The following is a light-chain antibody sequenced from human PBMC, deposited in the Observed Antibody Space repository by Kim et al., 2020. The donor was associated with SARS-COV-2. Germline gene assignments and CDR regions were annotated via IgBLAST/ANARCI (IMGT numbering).Light chain of an antibody. Sequence: SPGEGAPLSCWATHSATTNLAWYQQKPVQAPRLLIYGASIRASGIPARFSGSGSGTDFTLTISGLQSEDSAFYYCQEYNNWPTLSFGGGTKVDIK. CDR3: QEYNNWPTLS. CDR1: HSATTN. V-gene: IGKV3D-15*01. J-gene: IGKJ4*01. CDR2: GAS.